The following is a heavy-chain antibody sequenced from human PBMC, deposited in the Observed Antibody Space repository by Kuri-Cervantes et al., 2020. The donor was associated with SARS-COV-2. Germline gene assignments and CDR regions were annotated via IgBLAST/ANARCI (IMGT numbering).Heavy chain of an antibody. Sequence: GGSLRLSFPASGFTFSSYAMNWVRQAPGKGLEWVSVIGGSGVRTNYADSVKGRFTISRDNSKNTLYLQMNSLRAEDTAVYYCAKVGGHREYFQNWGQGTLVTVSS. CDR2: IGGSGVRT. V-gene: IGHV3-23*01. J-gene: IGHJ1*01. CDR1: GFTFSSYA. CDR3: AKVGGHREYFQN. D-gene: IGHD3-16*01.